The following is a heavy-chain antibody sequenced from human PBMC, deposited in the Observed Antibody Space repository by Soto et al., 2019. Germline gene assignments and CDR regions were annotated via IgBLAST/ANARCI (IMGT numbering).Heavy chain of an antibody. CDR2: IKQDGSEK. CDR1: GFTFSSYW. D-gene: IGHD6-6*01. J-gene: IGHJ6*02. Sequence: GGSLRLSCAASGFTFSSYWMSWVRQAPGKGLEWVANIKQDGSEKYYVDSVKGRFTISRDNAKNSLYLQMNSLRAEDTAVYYCARVHRLEDRPKAARTSFYYYYYHGMDVWGQGTTVTVSS. V-gene: IGHV3-7*01. CDR3: ARVHRLEDRPKAARTSFYYYYYHGMDV.